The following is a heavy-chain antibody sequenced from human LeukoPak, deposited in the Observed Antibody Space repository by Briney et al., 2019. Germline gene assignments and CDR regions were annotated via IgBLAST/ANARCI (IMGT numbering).Heavy chain of an antibody. V-gene: IGHV4-34*01. CDR2: INHSGST. D-gene: IGHD3-22*01. J-gene: IGHJ3*02. CDR3: AREGYDSGAYFAFDI. CDR1: GGSFSGYY. Sequence: PSETLSLTCAVYGGSFSGYYWSWIRQPPGKGLEWIGEINHSGSTNYNPSLKSRVTISVDTSKNQFSLKLSSVTAADTAVYYCAREGYDSGAYFAFDIWGQGTLVTVSS.